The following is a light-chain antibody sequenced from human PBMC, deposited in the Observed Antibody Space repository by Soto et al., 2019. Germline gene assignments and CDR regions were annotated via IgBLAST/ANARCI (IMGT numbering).Light chain of an antibody. J-gene: IGKJ1*01. CDR3: QQFNSYRS. Sequence: IQMTQSPSTLSASVGDRVTITCRASQSISSWLAWYQQKPGQAPKLLIYKASSLESGVPSRFIGSGSGTEFTLTISSLQPDDSATYYCQQFNSYRSFGQGTKVEIK. CDR1: QSISSW. V-gene: IGKV1-5*03. CDR2: KAS.